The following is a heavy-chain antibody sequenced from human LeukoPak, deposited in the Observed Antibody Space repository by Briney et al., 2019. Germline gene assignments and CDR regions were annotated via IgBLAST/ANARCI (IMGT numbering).Heavy chain of an antibody. CDR1: GGSVSSSSYY. D-gene: IGHD3-16*02. J-gene: IGHJ4*02. CDR3: ARWDSYHFDY. V-gene: IGHV4-39*01. Sequence: SKTLSLTCTVSGGSVSSSSYYWGWISQPPGKGLEWIGSVYYDGSSYYKSSLKSRVTIFIDTSESQFSLKLTSVIAADTAVYYCARWDSYHFDYWGQGILVTVSS. CDR2: VYYDGSS.